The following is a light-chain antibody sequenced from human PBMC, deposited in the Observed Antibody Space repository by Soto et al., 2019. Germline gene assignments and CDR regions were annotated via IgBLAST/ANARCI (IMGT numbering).Light chain of an antibody. Sequence: QSVLTQPPSASGTPGQRVTISCSGSSSNIGSNAVNWYQHLPGTAPKLLIYSNYQRPSGVPDRFSGSKSGPSASLAISALQSGDEADYYCATWDDSINGYVFGTETKVTVL. CDR1: SSNIGSNA. CDR3: ATWDDSINGYV. V-gene: IGLV1-44*01. CDR2: SNY. J-gene: IGLJ1*01.